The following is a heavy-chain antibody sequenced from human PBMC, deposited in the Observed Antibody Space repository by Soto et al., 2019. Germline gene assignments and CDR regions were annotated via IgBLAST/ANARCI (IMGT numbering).Heavy chain of an antibody. J-gene: IGHJ4*02. V-gene: IGHV4-4*02. D-gene: IGHD6-25*01. CDR1: SGSISTGNW. CDR3: ARVFSSGSGWMYYFDF. CDR2: IYYTGAT. Sequence: QVELQESGPRLVKSSGTLSLTCEVSSGSISTGNWWSWVRQPPGKGLEWIGEIYYTGATNYNPSLKSRVTMPIDKSKAQFSLILTSATAADTAVYYCARVFSSGSGWMYYFDFWGQGILVSVSS.